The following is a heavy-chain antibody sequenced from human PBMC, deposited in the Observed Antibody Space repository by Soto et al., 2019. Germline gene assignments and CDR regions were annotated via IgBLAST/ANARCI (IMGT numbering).Heavy chain of an antibody. Sequence: GESLKISCKGSGYSFTSYWIGWVRQMPGKGLEWTRITYPGDSDSRYSPSFQGQVTISADKSISTAYLQWSSLKASDTAMYYCASSRTMDTYAVDMWGQGTMVTISS. V-gene: IGHV5-51*01. D-gene: IGHD5-18*01. J-gene: IGHJ3*02. CDR1: GYSFTSYW. CDR3: ASSRTMDTYAVDM. CDR2: TYPGDSDS.